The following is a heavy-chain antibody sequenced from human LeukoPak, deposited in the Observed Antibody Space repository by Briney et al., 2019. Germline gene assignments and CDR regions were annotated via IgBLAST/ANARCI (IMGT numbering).Heavy chain of an antibody. J-gene: IGHJ6*02. D-gene: IGHD2-15*01. V-gene: IGHV3-33*01. CDR1: GFTFSSYG. CDR3: ARDSVSYCSGGSCYHRSYYYYGMDV. CDR2: IWYDGSNK. Sequence: GGSLRLSCAASGFTFSSYGMHWVRQAPGKGLEWVAVIWYDGSNKYYADSVKGRFTISRDNSKNTLYLQMNSLRAEDTAVYYCARDSVSYCSGGSCYHRSYYYYGMDVWGQGTTVTVSS.